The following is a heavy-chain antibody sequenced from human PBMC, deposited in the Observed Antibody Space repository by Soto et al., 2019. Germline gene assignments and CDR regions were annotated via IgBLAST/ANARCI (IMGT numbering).Heavy chain of an antibody. CDR3: AQLIVGYSSSLYSWRAPTHGISGDY. J-gene: IGHJ4*01. D-gene: IGHD6-13*01. V-gene: IGHV3-23*01. CDR1: GFTFSSYA. CDR2: ISGSGGST. Sequence: GGSLRLSCAASGFTFSSYAMSWVRQAPGKGLEWVSAISGSGGSTYYADSVKGRFTISRDNSKNTLYLQMNSLRAEDTAVYYCAQLIVGYSSSLYSWRAPTHGISGDYCAQGSLVTGSA.